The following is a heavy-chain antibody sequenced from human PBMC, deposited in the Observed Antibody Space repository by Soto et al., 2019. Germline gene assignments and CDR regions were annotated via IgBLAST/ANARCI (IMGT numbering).Heavy chain of an antibody. CDR1: GGSISYYY. Sequence: PSETLSLTCIVSGGSISYYYWSWIRQPAGKGLEWIGRIYSSGSTHYNPSLTSRVTMSVDMSKNQFSLKMSSVTAADTAVYYCARAAHPHYYYYGMDVWGQGTTVTVSS. CDR2: IYSSGST. V-gene: IGHV4-4*07. D-gene: IGHD6-6*01. CDR3: ARAAHPHYYYYGMDV. J-gene: IGHJ6*02.